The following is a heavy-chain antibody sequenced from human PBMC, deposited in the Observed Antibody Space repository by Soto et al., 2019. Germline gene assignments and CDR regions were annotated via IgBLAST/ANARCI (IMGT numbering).Heavy chain of an antibody. D-gene: IGHD2-2*01. V-gene: IGHV3-15*01. J-gene: IGHJ6*03. CDR1: GFTFSNAW. CDR2: IKSKTDGGTT. CDR3: TTGYCSSTSCYGGYYYYYMDV. Sequence: GGSLRLSCAASGFTFSNAWMSWVRQAPGKGLEWVGRIKSKTDGGTTDYAAPVKGRFTISRDDSKNTLYLQMNSLKTEDTAVYYCTTGYCSSTSCYGGYYYYYMDVWGKGTTVTVSS.